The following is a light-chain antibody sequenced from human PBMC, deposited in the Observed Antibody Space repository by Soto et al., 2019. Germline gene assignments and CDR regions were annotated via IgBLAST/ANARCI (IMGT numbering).Light chain of an antibody. Sequence: QSALTQPASVSGSPGQSITISCTGTSSDVGNYNLVSWYQQHPGKAPKLLIYEGSKRPLGVSNRFSGSKSGNTASLTISGVQAEDEADYYCCSYAGSLVFGGGTQLTVL. CDR3: CSYAGSLV. CDR1: SSDVGNYNL. J-gene: IGLJ2*01. CDR2: EGS. V-gene: IGLV2-23*01.